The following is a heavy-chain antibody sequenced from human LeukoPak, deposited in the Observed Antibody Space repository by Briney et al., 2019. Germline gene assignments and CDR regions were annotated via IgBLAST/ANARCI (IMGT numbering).Heavy chain of an antibody. CDR2: IIPIFGTA. J-gene: IGHJ6*03. V-gene: IGHV1-69*05. CDR3: ATSMVRGYYYYMDV. CDR1: GGTFSSYA. Sequence: ASVKVSCKASGGTFSSYAISWVRQAPGQGLEWMGGIIPIFGTANYAQKFQGRVTMTTDTSTSTAYMELSSLRSEDTAVYYCATSMVRGYYYYMDVWGKGTTVTISS. D-gene: IGHD3-10*01.